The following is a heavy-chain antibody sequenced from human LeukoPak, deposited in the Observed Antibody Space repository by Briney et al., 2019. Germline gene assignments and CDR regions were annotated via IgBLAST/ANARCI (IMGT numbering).Heavy chain of an antibody. J-gene: IGHJ4*02. CDR2: INPNSGGT. V-gene: IGHV1-2*02. CDR3: ARDYDCSGYYYGY. CDR1: GYTFTGYY. D-gene: IGHD3-22*01. Sequence: GASVKVSCKASGYTFTGYYMHWVGQAPGQGLEWMGWINPNSGGTNYAQKFQGRVTMTRDTSISTAYMELSRLRSDDTAVYYCARDYDCSGYYYGYWGQGTLVTVSS.